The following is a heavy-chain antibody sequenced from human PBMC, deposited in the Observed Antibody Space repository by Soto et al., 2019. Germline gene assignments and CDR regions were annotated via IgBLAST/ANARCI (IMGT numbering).Heavy chain of an antibody. CDR1: GFTFITYS. Sequence: GRSLRLSCAVSGFTFITYSMHWVRQAPGKGLEWVAVISRDGSTMFYADSVKGRFTISRDSSRNTLYLQMNSLRAEDTAVYHCVGEVASGYWGQGTLVTVSS. V-gene: IGHV3-30*03. CDR2: ISRDGSTM. J-gene: IGHJ4*02. CDR3: VGEVASGY. D-gene: IGHD2-21*01.